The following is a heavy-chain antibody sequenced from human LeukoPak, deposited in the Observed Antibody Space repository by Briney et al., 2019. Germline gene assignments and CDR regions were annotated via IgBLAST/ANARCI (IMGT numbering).Heavy chain of an antibody. J-gene: IGHJ6*03. V-gene: IGHV4-39*02. CDR2: IYYSGST. Sequence: KPSETLSLTCTVSGGSISSSSYYWGWIRQPPGKGLEWIGSIYYSGSTYYNPSLKSRVTISVDTSKNQFSLKLSSVTAADTAVYYCAREVVRGVIISYYYYMDVWGKGTTVTISS. CDR1: GGSISSSSYY. CDR3: AREVVRGVIISYYYYMDV. D-gene: IGHD3-10*01.